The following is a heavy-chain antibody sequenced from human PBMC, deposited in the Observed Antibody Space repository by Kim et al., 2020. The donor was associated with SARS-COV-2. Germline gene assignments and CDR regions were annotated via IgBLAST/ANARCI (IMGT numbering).Heavy chain of an antibody. CDR2: ILDDGNNE. V-gene: IGHV3-33*01. D-gene: IGHD6-19*01. CDR1: GFTLSSYG. J-gene: IGHJ6*02. Sequence: GGSLRLSCAASGFTLSSYGMHWVRQAPGKGLEWVAVILDDGNNEYYADSVKGRFTISRDNSKNTLYLQMNSLRAEDTAVYYCAGSGEDSSGQDYGMDVWGQGTTVTVSS. CDR3: AGSGEDSSGQDYGMDV.